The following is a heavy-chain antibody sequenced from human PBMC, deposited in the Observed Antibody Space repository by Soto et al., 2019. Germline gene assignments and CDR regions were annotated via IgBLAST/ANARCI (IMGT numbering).Heavy chain of an antibody. CDR3: ARPPLYSNGGYFDS. Sequence: PGGSLRLSCAVSGFTFTDHAMTWVRQAPGKGLEWVSTTSNNGDRTFYADSVKGRFTVSTDRTNNTLYLQMNSLRADDTVVYFCARPPLYSNGGYFDSWGQGTLVTVS. CDR2: TSNNGDRT. D-gene: IGHD6-19*01. J-gene: IGHJ4*02. V-gene: IGHV3-23*01. CDR1: GFTFTDHA.